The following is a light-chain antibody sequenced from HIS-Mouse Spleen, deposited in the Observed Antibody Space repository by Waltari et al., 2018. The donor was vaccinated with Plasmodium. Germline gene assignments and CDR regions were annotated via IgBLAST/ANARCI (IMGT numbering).Light chain of an antibody. J-gene: IGLJ3*02. CDR1: SGSIASNY. CDR3: QSYDSSNQGV. CDR2: EDN. V-gene: IGLV6-57*01. Sequence: NFMLTQPHSVSESPGKTVTISCTGSSGSIASNYVQWYPRRPGSSPTTVLYEDNQRPSGVPDRFSGSIDSSSNSASLTISGLKTEDEADYYCQSYDSSNQGVFGGGTKLTVL.